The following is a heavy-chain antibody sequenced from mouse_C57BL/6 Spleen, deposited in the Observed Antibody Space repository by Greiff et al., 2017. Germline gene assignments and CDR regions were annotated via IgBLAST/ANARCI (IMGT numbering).Heavy chain of an antibody. CDR2: IYPGDGDT. J-gene: IGHJ1*03. Sequence: QVQLQQSGPELVKPGASVKISCKASGYAFSSSWMNWVKQRPGKGLEWIGRIYPGDGDTNYNGKFKGEATLTADKSSSTAYMQLSSLTSEDSAVYFSANEGYYYGSSPSWYFDVWGTGTTVTVSS. CDR3: ANEGYYYGSSPSWYFDV. V-gene: IGHV1-82*01. D-gene: IGHD1-1*01. CDR1: GYAFSSSW.